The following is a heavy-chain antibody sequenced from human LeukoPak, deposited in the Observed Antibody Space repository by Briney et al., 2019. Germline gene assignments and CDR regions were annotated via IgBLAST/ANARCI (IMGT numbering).Heavy chain of an antibody. D-gene: IGHD6-13*01. CDR1: GYSFTSYW. V-gene: IGHV5-51*01. Sequence: GESLKISCKGSGYSFTSYWIGWVRQMPGKGLEWMGIIYPGDSDTRYSPSFQGQVTISADKSISTAYLQWSSLKASDTAMYYCARLPRGSSSRFILFDYWGQGTLVTVSS. J-gene: IGHJ4*02. CDR2: IYPGDSDT. CDR3: ARLPRGSSSRFILFDY.